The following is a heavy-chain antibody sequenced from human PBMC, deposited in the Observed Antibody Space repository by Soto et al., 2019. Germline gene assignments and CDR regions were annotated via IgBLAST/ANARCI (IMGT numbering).Heavy chain of an antibody. J-gene: IGHJ6*02. CDR3: ARGSDFWSGYYGYYYYGMDV. CDR2: INHSGST. CDR1: GGSFSGYY. D-gene: IGHD3-3*01. V-gene: IGHV4-34*01. Sequence: SETLPLTCAVYGGSFSGYYWSWIRQPPGKGLAWIGEINHSGSTNYNPSLKSRVTISVDTSKNQFSLKLSSVTAADTAVYYCARGSDFWSGYYGYYYYGMDVWGQGTTVTVSS.